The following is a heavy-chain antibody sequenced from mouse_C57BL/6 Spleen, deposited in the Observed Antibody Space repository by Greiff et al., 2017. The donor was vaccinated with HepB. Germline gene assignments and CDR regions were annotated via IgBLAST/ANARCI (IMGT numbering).Heavy chain of an antibody. V-gene: IGHV2-2*01. D-gene: IGHD1-1*01. Sequence: QVQLQQSGPGLVQPSQSLSITCTVSGFSLTSYGVHWVRQSPGKGLEWLGVIWSGGSTDYNAAFISRLSISKDNSKSQVFFKMNSLQADDTAIYYCARNPLYYGSIYFDYWGQGTTLTVSS. CDR1: GFSLTSYG. CDR3: ARNPLYYGSIYFDY. J-gene: IGHJ2*01. CDR2: IWSGGST.